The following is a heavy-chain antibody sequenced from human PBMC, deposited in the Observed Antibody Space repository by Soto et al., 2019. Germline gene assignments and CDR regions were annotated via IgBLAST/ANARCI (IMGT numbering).Heavy chain of an antibody. V-gene: IGHV4-30-4*01. D-gene: IGHD2-15*01. J-gene: IGHJ5*01. CDR3: ARGRYCLTGSCFPNWFDS. CDR2: IYKSATT. Sequence: SETLSLTCSVSGDSISTVDYFWAWIRQPPGQTLEYIGYIYKSATTYYNPSFESRVAIPLDTSKSQFSLTVTSVTAGDTAVYFCARGRYCLTGSCFPNWFDSWGRGTLVTVSS. CDR1: GDSISTVDYF.